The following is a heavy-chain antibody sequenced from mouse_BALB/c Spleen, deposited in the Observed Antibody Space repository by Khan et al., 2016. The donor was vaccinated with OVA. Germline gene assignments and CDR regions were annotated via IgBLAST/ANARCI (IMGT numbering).Heavy chain of an antibody. CDR2: IWGDGST. CDR1: GFSLTGYG. D-gene: IGHD2-10*01. J-gene: IGHJ4*01. Sequence: QVQLQQSGPGLVAPSQSLSITCTVSGFSLTGYGVNWVRQPPGKGLEWLGMIWGDGSTDYNSALKSRLSISKDNSKSQVLLKMNSLQTDDTAMYYCARAYYGNYREAMDYWGQGTSVTVSS. V-gene: IGHV2-6-7*01. CDR3: ARAYYGNYREAMDY.